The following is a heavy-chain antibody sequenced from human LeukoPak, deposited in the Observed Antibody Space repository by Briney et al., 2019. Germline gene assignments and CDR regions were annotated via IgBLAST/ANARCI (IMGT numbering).Heavy chain of an antibody. Sequence: PSQTLSLTCTVSGGSISSGSYYWSWIRQSAGKGLEWIGRIYTSGSTNYNPSLKSRVTISVDTSKNQFSLKLSSVTAADTAVYYCARGYSSSSKGDFDYWGQGTLVTVSS. CDR1: GGSISSGSYY. D-gene: IGHD6-6*01. J-gene: IGHJ4*02. CDR2: IYTSGST. CDR3: ARGYSSSSKGDFDY. V-gene: IGHV4-61*02.